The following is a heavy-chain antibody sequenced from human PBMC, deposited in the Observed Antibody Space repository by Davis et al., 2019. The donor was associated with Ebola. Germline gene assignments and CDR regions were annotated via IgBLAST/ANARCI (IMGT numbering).Heavy chain of an antibody. V-gene: IGHV4-38-2*02. D-gene: IGHD3-22*01. CDR1: GYSISSGYY. CDR2: IYHSGST. J-gene: IGHJ4*02. Sequence: MPSETLSLTCTVSGYSISSGYYWGWIRQPPGKGLEWIGSIYHSGSTYYNPSLKSRVTISVDTSKNQFSLKLSSVTAADTAVYYCARARSNDYYDSSGYYYFLTDPYYFDYWGQGTLVTVSS. CDR3: ARARSNDYYDSSGYYYFLTDPYYFDY.